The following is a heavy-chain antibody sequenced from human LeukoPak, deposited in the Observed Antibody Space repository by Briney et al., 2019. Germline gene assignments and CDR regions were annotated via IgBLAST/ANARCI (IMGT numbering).Heavy chain of an antibody. D-gene: IGHD3-10*01. V-gene: IGHV3-48*01. CDR1: GFTFSSYS. J-gene: IGHJ5*02. CDR2: ISSSSSTI. CDR3: ARDQVLLWFGEFAH. Sequence: PGGSLRLSCAASGFTFSSYSMNLVRQAPGKGLEWVSYISSSSSTIYYADSVKGRFTISRDNAKNSLYLQMNSLRAEDTAVYYCARDQVLLWFGEFAHWGQGTLVTVSS.